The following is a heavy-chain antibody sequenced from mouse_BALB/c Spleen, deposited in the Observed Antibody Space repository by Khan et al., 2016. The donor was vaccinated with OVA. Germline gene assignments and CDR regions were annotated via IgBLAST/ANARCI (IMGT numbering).Heavy chain of an antibody. Sequence: EVQGVESGGDLVKPGGSLKLSCAASGFTFSSYSMSWVRQTPDKRLEWVASISSGGDHTYYLDSVKGRFTISRDNAKNTLYLHMSDLKTEDTAMDYSADHLNGSFDYWGPGTLVTVSA. CDR1: GFTFSSYS. V-gene: IGHV5-6*01. CDR3: ADHLNGSFDY. J-gene: IGHJ3*01. CDR2: ISSGGDHT.